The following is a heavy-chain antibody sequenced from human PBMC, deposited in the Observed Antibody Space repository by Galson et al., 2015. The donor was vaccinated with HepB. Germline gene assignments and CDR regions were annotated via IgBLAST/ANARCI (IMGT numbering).Heavy chain of an antibody. V-gene: IGHV3-48*02. Sequence: SLRLSCAASGFTFSSYSMNWVRQAPGKGLEWVSYISSSSTIYYADSVKGRFTISRDNAKNSLYLQMNSLRDEDTAVYYCARARYYYGSGSYYVPDYWGQGTLVTVSS. J-gene: IGHJ4*02. CDR1: GFTFSSYS. CDR2: ISSSSTI. D-gene: IGHD3-10*01. CDR3: ARARYYYGSGSYYVPDY.